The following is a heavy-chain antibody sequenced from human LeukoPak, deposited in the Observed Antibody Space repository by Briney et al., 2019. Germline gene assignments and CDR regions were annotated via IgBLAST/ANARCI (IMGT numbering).Heavy chain of an antibody. D-gene: IGHD6-19*01. CDR1: GFTFSSYG. CDR3: ARAMRIAVAGTDY. V-gene: IGHV3-33*01. Sequence: GGSLRLSCAASGFTFSSYGMHWVRQAPGKGLEWVAVIWYDGSNKYYADSVKGRFTISRDNAKSSLFLQLNSLTEGDTAVYYCARAMRIAVAGTDYWGQGTLVTVSS. CDR2: IWYDGSNK. J-gene: IGHJ4*02.